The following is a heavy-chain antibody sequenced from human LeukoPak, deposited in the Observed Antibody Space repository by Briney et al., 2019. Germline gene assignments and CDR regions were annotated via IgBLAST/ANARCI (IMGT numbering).Heavy chain of an antibody. D-gene: IGHD4-11*01. J-gene: IGHJ4*01. CDR2: IWSDGSNR. CDR3: ARDAQRGFDYSNSLEY. CDR1: GFIYSHYG. Sequence: PGGSLRLSCAASGFIYSHYGMHWVRQAPGKGLEWVAVIWSDGSNRFYAGSVKGRFTISSDNSQNTLFLQMNSLRAEDTAMYYCARDAQRGFDYSNSLEYWGHGTLVTVSS. V-gene: IGHV3-33*01.